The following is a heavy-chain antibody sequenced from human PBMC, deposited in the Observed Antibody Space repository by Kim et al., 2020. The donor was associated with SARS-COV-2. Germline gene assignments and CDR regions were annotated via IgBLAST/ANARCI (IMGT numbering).Heavy chain of an antibody. J-gene: IGHJ6*02. Sequence: SLKSRVTISVDTSKNQFSLKLSSVTAADTAVYYCARSGGSTAEYYYGMDVWGQGTTVTVSS. V-gene: IGHV4-39*01. CDR3: ARSGGSTAEYYYGMDV. D-gene: IGHD1-26*01.